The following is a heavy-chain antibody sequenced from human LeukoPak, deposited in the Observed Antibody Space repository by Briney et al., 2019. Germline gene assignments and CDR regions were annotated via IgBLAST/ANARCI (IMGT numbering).Heavy chain of an antibody. CDR3: ARQMITMVRGVIIGYYYYGMDV. V-gene: IGHV1-24*01. D-gene: IGHD3-10*01. CDR2: FDPEDGET. J-gene: IGHJ6*02. CDR1: GYTLTELS. Sequence: ASVKVSCKVSGYTLTELSMHWVRQAPGKGLEWMGGFDPEDGETIYAQKFQGRVTITADESTSTAYMELSSLRSEDTAVYYCARQMITMVRGVIIGYYYYGMDVWGQGTTVTVSS.